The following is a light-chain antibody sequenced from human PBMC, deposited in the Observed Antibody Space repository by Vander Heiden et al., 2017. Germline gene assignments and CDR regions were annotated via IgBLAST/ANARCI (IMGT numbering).Light chain of an antibody. V-gene: IGLV1-51*01. Sequence: QSVLTQPPSLSATPGQTVTISCSGSSSHIGKNFVSWYQQFPGSAPKLLIYDNNMRPSGIPARFAGSKSGTSATLDITGVQSADEADYYCGTWYSGTGRTSLSALVFGGGTKVTGL. CDR3: GTWYSGTGRTSLSALV. J-gene: IGLJ2*01. CDR2: DNN. CDR1: SSHIGKNF.